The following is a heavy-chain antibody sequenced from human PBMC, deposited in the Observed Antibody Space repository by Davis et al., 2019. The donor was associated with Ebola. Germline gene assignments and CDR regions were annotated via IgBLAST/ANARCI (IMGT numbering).Heavy chain of an antibody. CDR2: ISAYSGNA. J-gene: IGHJ4*02. CDR3: ARAQFPTTSDH. D-gene: IGHD1-1*01. CDR1: GYTFTSYD. V-gene: IGHV1-18*04. Sequence: ASVKVSCKASGYTFTSYDINWVRQAPGQGLEWMGWISAYSGNANYAQKVQGRVTMTTDTSTSTAYMELRSLRSDDTAVYYCARAQFPTTSDHWGQGTLVAVSS.